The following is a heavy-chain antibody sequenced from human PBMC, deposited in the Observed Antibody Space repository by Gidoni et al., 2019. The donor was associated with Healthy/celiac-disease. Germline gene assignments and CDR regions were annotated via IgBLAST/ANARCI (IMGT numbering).Heavy chain of an antibody. CDR1: FSSYG. CDR3: ARDRASHPFDY. V-gene: IGHV3-33*01. J-gene: IGHJ4*02. Sequence: FSSYGMHWVRQAPGKGLEWVAVIWYDGSNKYYADSVKGRFTISRDNSKNTLYLQMNSLRAEDTAVYYCARDRASHPFDYWGQGTLVTVSS. CDR2: IWYDGSNK.